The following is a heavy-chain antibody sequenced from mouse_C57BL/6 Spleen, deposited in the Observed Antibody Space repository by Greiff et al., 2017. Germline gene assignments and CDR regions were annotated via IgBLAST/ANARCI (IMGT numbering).Heavy chain of an antibody. CDR1: GFNIKDYY. Sequence: VQLQQSGAELVKPGASVKLSCTASGFNIKDYYMHWVKQRTEQGLEWTGRIDPEDGETKYAPKVQGKATITADTSSNTAYLQLSSLTSEDTAVYYCARSDGYYGFDYWGQGTTLTVSS. D-gene: IGHD2-3*01. V-gene: IGHV14-2*01. CDR2: IDPEDGET. J-gene: IGHJ2*01. CDR3: ARSDGYYGFDY.